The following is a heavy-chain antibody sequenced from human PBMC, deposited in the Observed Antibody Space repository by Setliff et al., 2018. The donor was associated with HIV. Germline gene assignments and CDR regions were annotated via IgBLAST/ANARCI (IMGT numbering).Heavy chain of an antibody. CDR3: AKEQEIGSYLDP. CDR1: GGAFISHT. CDR2: IIPILGIP. J-gene: IGHJ5*02. V-gene: IGHV1-69*04. Sequence: VTVSCKASGGAFISHTFTWVRQAPGQGLEWMGRIIPILGIPNYAQNVQGRLTISADKSTRTAYLELSSLRSDDPAVYFCAKEQEIGSYLDPWGQGTLFPVSS. D-gene: IGHD2-2*02.